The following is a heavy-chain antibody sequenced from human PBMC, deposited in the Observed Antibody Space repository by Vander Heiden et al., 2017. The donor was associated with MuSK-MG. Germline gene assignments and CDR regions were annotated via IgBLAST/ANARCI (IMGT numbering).Heavy chain of an antibody. D-gene: IGHD6-19*01. J-gene: IGHJ4*02. CDR2: ISWNSGSI. V-gene: IGHV3-9*01. Sequence: VQLVESGGGLVQPGRSLRPSCAASGFTFDDYAMHWVRQAPGKGLEWVSGISWNSGSIGYADSVKGRFTISRDNAKNSLYLQMNSLRAEDTAFYYCAKEDSSGWYFYDYWGQGTLVTVSS. CDR3: AKEDSSGWYFYDY. CDR1: GFTFDDYA.